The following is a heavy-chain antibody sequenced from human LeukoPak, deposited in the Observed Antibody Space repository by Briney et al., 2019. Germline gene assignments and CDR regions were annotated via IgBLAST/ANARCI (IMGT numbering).Heavy chain of an antibody. CDR3: ARGFGGVIVYYFDY. CDR1: GGSISSGTHY. CDR2: IYNTGSA. D-gene: IGHD3-16*02. Sequence: PSQTLSLTCAVSGGSISSGTHYWNWIRQHPGQGLEWIGHIYNTGSAYYNPSLMSRVSISIDTSENQFSLKLSSVTAADTAVYYCARGFGGVIVYYFDYWGQGTLVTVSS. J-gene: IGHJ4*02. V-gene: IGHV4-31*11.